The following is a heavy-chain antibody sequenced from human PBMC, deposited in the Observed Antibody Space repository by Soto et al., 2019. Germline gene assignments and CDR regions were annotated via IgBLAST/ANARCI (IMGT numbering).Heavy chain of an antibody. V-gene: IGHV1-2*04. CDR2: INPDTGGT. J-gene: IGHJ5*02. Sequence: QVQLVQSGAEVKKSGASVKVSCKASGYTFTAYYIHWLRQAPGQGLEWLGWINPDTGGTDYAQKFQGWVTLTRDTSKTTAYMEPRSLKSDDTAVFYCVRAGGRDGSSGYRGAYDAWGQGTLITVSS. CDR3: VRAGGRDGSSGYRGAYDA. CDR1: GYTFTAYY. D-gene: IGHD6-13*01.